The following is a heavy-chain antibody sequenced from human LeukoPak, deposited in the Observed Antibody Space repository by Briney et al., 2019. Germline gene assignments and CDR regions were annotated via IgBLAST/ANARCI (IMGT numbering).Heavy chain of an antibody. CDR2: ISGSGGST. CDR1: GFTFSSYA. V-gene: IGHV3-23*01. CDR3: AKDRVIDYYDSRVDAFDI. Sequence: GGSLRLSCAASGFTFSSYAMSWVRQAPGKGLEWVSAISGSGGSTYYADSVKGRFTISRDNSKNTLYLQMNSLRAEDTAVYYCAKDRVIDYYDSRVDAFDIWGQGTMVTVSP. D-gene: IGHD3-22*01. J-gene: IGHJ3*02.